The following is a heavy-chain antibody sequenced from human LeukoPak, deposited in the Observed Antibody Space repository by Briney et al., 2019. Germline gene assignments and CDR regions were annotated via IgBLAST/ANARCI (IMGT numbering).Heavy chain of an antibody. CDR1: VFSFGHFA. J-gene: IGHJ4*02. Sequence: PGRSLRLSCTAWVFSFGHFAVSGVRRARGKGLEWVGFIVSKANGRTKEDAASLKGRFTISRNDSKSIAYLQMNRLKTKQTAVYYCARSPGTAVANFDYWGQGTLVTVSS. D-gene: IGHD6-19*01. CDR2: IVSKANGRTK. V-gene: IGHV3-49*04. CDR3: ARSPGTAVANFDY.